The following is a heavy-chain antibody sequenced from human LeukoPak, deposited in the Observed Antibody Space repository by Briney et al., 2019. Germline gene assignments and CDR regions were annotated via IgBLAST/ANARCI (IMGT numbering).Heavy chain of an antibody. CDR2: IYLSGST. D-gene: IGHD2-21*02. J-gene: IGHJ5*02. CDR1: GGSVSRYY. V-gene: IGHV4-59*08. CDR3: ARLQVHCGGDCYTRWFDP. Sequence: SETLSLTCTVSGGSVSRYYWSWIRQPPGKRLEWIAHIYLSGSTKYNPSLNSRVTISLDRSKNQFSLKLRSVTAADTAVYYCARLQVHCGGDCYTRWFDPWGQGTLVTVSS.